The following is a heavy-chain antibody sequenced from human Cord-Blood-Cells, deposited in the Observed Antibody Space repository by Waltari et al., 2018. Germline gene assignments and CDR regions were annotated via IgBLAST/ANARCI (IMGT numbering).Heavy chain of an antibody. Sequence: QVQLVQSGAEVKKPGASVKVSCKASGYPFTGYYMHWVRPAPGQGLEWMGWINPNSGGTNYAQKFQGWVTMTRDTSISTAYMELSRLRSDDTAVYYCARALLSSSWYFDYWGQGTLVTVSS. J-gene: IGHJ4*02. V-gene: IGHV1-2*04. CDR2: INPNSGGT. CDR1: GYPFTGYY. CDR3: ARALLSSSWYFDY. D-gene: IGHD6-13*01.